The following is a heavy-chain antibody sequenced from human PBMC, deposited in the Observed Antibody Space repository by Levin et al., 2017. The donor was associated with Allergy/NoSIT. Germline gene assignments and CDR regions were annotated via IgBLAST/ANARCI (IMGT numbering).Heavy chain of an antibody. Sequence: GGSLRLSCAASGFTFRNYGMHWVRQAPGKGLEWVTVIWYDGTNKYYADSVKGRFTISRDNSKNTLYLQMNSLRAEDTAVYYCARMSREYDSYRPFVDYWGQGALVTVSS. CDR2: IWYDGTNK. V-gene: IGHV3-33*01. D-gene: IGHD3-16*01. CDR1: GFTFRNYG. J-gene: IGHJ4*02. CDR3: ARMSREYDSYRPFVDY.